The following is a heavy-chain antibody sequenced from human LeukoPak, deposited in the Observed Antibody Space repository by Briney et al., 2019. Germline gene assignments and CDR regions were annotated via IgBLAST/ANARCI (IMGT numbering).Heavy chain of an antibody. V-gene: IGHV3-23*01. CDR1: GFTFNNYA. CDR3: ATFCSGGDCYSFAP. J-gene: IGHJ5*02. CDR2: IIGSGGNT. D-gene: IGHD2-15*01. Sequence: GGSLRLSCAASGFTFNNYAMTWVRQAPGKGLEWVSTIIGSGGNTDYADSVMGRFTISRDNSKDTLFLQMDSLRVEDTAVYYCATFCSGGDCYSFAPWGQGTLVTVSS.